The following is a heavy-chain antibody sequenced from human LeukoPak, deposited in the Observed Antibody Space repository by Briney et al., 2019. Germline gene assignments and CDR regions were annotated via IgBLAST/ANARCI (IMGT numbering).Heavy chain of an antibody. CDR1: GGSISSSTYY. CDR2: IYYSGST. Sequence: SETLSLTCTVSGGSISSSTYYWGWIRQPPGKGLEWIGSIYYSGSTNYNPSLKSRVTISVDTSKNQFSLKLSSVTAADTAVYYCARVSEQLVEYWGQGTLVTVSS. J-gene: IGHJ4*02. D-gene: IGHD6-6*01. CDR3: ARVSEQLVEY. V-gene: IGHV4-39*07.